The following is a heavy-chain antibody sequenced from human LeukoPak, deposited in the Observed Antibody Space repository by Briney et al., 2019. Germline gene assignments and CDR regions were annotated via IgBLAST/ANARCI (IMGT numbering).Heavy chain of an antibody. CDR2: IYYSGST. Sequence: SETLSLTCTVSGGSISSYYWSWIRQPPGKGLEWIGYIYYSGSTNYNPSLKSRVTISVDTSKNQFSLKLSSVTAADTAVYYCARRTNYYDSSGYSSPFDYWGQGTLVTVSS. D-gene: IGHD3-22*01. CDR3: ARRTNYYDSSGYSSPFDY. CDR1: GGSISSYY. J-gene: IGHJ4*02. V-gene: IGHV4-59*08.